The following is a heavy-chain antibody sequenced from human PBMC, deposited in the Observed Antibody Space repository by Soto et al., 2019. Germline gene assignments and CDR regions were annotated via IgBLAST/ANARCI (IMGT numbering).Heavy chain of an antibody. CDR1: GGSISSGGYY. J-gene: IGHJ5*02. Sequence: SETLSLTCTVSGGSISSGGYYWSWIRQHPGKGLEWIGYIYYSGSTYYNPSLKSRVTISVDTSKNQFSLKLSSVTAADTAVYYCARNSLSDIVVVPAAMAPFNWFDPWGQGTLVTVSS. CDR2: IYYSGST. CDR3: ARNSLSDIVVVPAAMAPFNWFDP. D-gene: IGHD2-2*01. V-gene: IGHV4-31*03.